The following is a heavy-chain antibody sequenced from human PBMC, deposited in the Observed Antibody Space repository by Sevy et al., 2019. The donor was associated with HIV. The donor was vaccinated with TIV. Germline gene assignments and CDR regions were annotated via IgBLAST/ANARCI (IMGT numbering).Heavy chain of an antibody. Sequence: SSVKVSCKASGGTFSSYAISWVRQAPGQGLEWMGGIIPIFGTANYAQKFQGRVTITADESTSTAYMELSSLRSEDTAVYYCARDFALEAVEMATITYGYAFDIWGQGTMVTVSS. V-gene: IGHV1-69*13. J-gene: IGHJ3*02. D-gene: IGHD5-12*01. CDR3: ARDFALEAVEMATITYGYAFDI. CDR2: IIPIFGTA. CDR1: GGTFSSYA.